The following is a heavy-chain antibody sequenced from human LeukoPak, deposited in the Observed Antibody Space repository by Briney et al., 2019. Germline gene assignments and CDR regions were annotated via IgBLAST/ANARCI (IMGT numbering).Heavy chain of an antibody. Sequence: SETLSLTCTVSGGSISSGGYYWSWIQQPPGKGLEWIGYISHSGSTYYNPSLRSRVTISVDRSKNQFSLKLSSVTAADTAVYYCASDLGYCSSTSCRYFDPWGQGTLVTVSS. CDR1: GGSISSGGYY. D-gene: IGHD2-2*01. V-gene: IGHV4-30-2*01. CDR2: ISHSGST. J-gene: IGHJ5*02. CDR3: ASDLGYCSSTSCRYFDP.